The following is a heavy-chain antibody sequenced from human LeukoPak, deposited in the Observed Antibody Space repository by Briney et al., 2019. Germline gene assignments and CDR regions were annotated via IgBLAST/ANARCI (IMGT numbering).Heavy chain of an antibody. CDR3: ARDSQYCSSTSCPKWFDP. J-gene: IGHJ5*02. D-gene: IGHD2-2*01. V-gene: IGHV1-69*04. Sequence: SVKVSCKASGGTFSSYAISWVRQAPGQGLEWMGRIIPIFGIANYAQRFQGRVTITADKSTSTAYMELSSLRSEDTAVYYCARDSQYCSSTSCPKWFDPWGQGTLVTVSS. CDR2: IIPIFGIA. CDR1: GGTFSSYA.